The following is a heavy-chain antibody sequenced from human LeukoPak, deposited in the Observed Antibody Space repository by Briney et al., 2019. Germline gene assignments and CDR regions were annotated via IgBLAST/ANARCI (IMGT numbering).Heavy chain of an antibody. CDR3: ARGTGSYFIYYSMDV. CDR2: INGNGDST. Sequence: GGSLRLSCAASGFTFSGYAMHGVRQAPGKGLECVSSINGNGDSTYYADSVRGRFVISRDNSKNTLYLQVGSLRAEDMAVYYCARGTGSYFIYYSMDVWGQGTTVTVSS. V-gene: IGHV3-64*02. D-gene: IGHD3-22*01. CDR1: GFTFSGYA. J-gene: IGHJ6*02.